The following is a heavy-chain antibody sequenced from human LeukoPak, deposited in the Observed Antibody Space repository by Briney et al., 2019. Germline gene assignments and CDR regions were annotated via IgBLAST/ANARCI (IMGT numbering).Heavy chain of an antibody. CDR3: ARRGGSYYYFDY. J-gene: IGHJ4*02. V-gene: IGHV1-2*06. CDR1: GYTFTGYY. CDR2: INPNSGGT. Sequence: ASVKVSCKASGYTFTGYYMHWVREAPGQGLEWMGRINPNSGGTNYAQKFQGRVTMTRDTSISTAYMELSRLRSDDTAVYYCARRGGSYYYFDYWGQGTLVTVSS. D-gene: IGHD1-26*01.